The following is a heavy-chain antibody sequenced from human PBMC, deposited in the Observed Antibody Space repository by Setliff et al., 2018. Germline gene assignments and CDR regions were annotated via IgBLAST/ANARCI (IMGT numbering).Heavy chain of an antibody. CDR2: ISSSGSTI. V-gene: IGHV3-11*01. J-gene: IGHJ2*01. D-gene: IGHD3-10*01. Sequence: GGSLRLSCAASGFTFSDYYMSWIRQAPGKGLEWVSYISSSGSTIYYADPVKGRFTISRDNAKNSLYLQMNSLRAEDTAVYYCARASGELFYDWYFDLWGRGTLVTVSS. CDR1: GFTFSDYY. CDR3: ARASGELFYDWYFDL.